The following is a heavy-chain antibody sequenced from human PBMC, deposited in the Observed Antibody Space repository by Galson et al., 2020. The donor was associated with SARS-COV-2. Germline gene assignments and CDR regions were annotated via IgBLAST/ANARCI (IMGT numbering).Heavy chain of an antibody. CDR1: GYTFTSYG. D-gene: IGHD3-3*01. V-gene: IGHV1-18*01. CDR2: ISAYNGNT. CDR3: ARSSSLWGRGYDFWSGYQNYYYYGMDV. J-gene: IGHJ6*02. Sequence: ASVKVSCKASGYTFTSYGISWVRQAPGQGLEWMGWISAYNGNTNYAQKLQGRVTMTTDTSTSTAYMELRSLRSDDTAVYYCARSSSLWGRGYDFWSGYQNYYYYGMDVWGQGTTVTVSS.